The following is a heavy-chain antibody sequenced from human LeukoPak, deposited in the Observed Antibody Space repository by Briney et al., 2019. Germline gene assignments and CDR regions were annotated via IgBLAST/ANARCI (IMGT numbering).Heavy chain of an antibody. CDR1: GGSIRSYY. V-gene: IGHV4-4*07. D-gene: IGHD3-9*01. J-gene: IGHJ6*03. Sequence: SETLSLTCTVSGGSIRSYYWSWIRQPAGKGLEWIGRIYTSGSTNYNPSLKSRVTMSVDTSKNQFSLKLSSVTAADTAVYYCAREDYDILTGPQGYYYMDVWGKGTTVTVSS. CDR2: IYTSGST. CDR3: AREDYDILTGPQGYYYMDV.